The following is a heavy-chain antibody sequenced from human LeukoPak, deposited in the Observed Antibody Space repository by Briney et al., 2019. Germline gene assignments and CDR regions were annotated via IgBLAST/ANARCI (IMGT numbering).Heavy chain of an antibody. Sequence: GRSLRLSRAASGFTFSSYGMHWVRQAPGKGLEWVAVISYDGSNKYYADSVKGRFTISRDNSKNTLYLQMNSLRAEDTAVYYCAKGPDYGDYLPVDYWGQGTLVTVSS. CDR3: AKGPDYGDYLPVDY. V-gene: IGHV3-30*18. CDR2: ISYDGSNK. CDR1: GFTFSSYG. D-gene: IGHD4-17*01. J-gene: IGHJ4*02.